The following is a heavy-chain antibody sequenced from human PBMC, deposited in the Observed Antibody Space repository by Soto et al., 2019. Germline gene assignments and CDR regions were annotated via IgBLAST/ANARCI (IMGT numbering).Heavy chain of an antibody. CDR3: AKEIVGGSSGWHSGGVDY. D-gene: IGHD6-19*01. CDR1: GITFSSYA. J-gene: IGHJ4*02. V-gene: IGHV3-23*01. Sequence: GGSLRLSCAASGITFSSYAMSWVRQAPGKGLEWVSAISGSGGRTYYADSVKGRFTISRDNSKNTLYLEMNSLRAEDTAVYYCAKEIVGGSSGWHSGGVDYWGQGTLVTVSS. CDR2: ISGSGGRT.